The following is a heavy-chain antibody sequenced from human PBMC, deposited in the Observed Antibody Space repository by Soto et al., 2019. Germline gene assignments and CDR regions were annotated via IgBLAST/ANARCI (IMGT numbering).Heavy chain of an antibody. CDR3: ARGEIVMLD. V-gene: IGHV4-31*03. Sequence: QVQLQESGPGLVEPSETLSLTCTVSGGSMNNERSYWRWIRQSPGRGLEWIGYTSHNGITWYNPSLQSRVSISIDTSEDHFSLEMRSVTAADTAVYYCARGEIVMLDWGQGALVTVSS. CDR1: GGSMNNERSY. J-gene: IGHJ4*02. D-gene: IGHD3-16*01. CDR2: TSHNGIT.